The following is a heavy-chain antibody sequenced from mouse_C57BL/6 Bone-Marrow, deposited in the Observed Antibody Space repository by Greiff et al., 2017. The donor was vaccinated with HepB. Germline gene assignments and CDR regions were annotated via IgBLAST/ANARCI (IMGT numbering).Heavy chain of an antibody. V-gene: IGHV1-59*01. Sequence: QVQLQQPGAELVRPGTSVKLSCKASGYTFTSYWMHWVKQRPGQGLEWIGVIDPSDSYTNYNQKFKGKATLTVDTSSSTAYMQLSSLTSEDSAVYYCARAGSSPGPYFDCWGQGTTLTVSS. CDR2: IDPSDSYT. CDR1: GYTFTSYW. D-gene: IGHD1-1*01. CDR3: ARAGSSPGPYFDC. J-gene: IGHJ2*01.